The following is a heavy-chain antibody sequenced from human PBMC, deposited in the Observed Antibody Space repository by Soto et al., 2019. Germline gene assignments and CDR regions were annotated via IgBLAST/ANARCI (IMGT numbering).Heavy chain of an antibody. V-gene: IGHV4-31*03. D-gene: IGHD6-6*01. CDR2: IYYSGST. J-gene: IGHJ4*02. CDR1: GGSISSGGYY. CDR3: TRDLRRTAARRGGYFDY. Sequence: TSETLSLTCTVSGGSISSGGYYWSWIRQHPGKGLEWIGYIYYSGSTYYNPSLKSRVTISVDTSKNQFSLKLSSVTAADTAVYYCTRDLRRTAARRGGYFDYWGQGTLVTVAS.